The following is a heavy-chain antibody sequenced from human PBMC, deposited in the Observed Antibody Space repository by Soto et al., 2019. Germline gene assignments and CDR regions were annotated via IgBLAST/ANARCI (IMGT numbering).Heavy chain of an antibody. V-gene: IGHV3-49*03. CDR2: IRSKAYGGTT. CDR3: ARDTWARRTYYYDTSDTS. D-gene: IGHD3-22*01. J-gene: IGHJ5*02. Sequence: GGSLRLSCTASGFTFSDYAMNWFRQAPGKGLEWVGFIRSKAYGGTTEYAASVKGRITISRDDSKSIAYLEMNSLRIEDTAVYYCARDTWARRTYYYDTSDTSWGQGILVTVSS. CDR1: GFTFSDYA.